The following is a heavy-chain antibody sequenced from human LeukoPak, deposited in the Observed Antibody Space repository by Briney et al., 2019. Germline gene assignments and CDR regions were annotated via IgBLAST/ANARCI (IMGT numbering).Heavy chain of an antibody. Sequence: SETLSLTCTVSGVSISTSTHYWAWIRQPPGRGLEWIASMFYRGTTYYNASLRSRATLSVDTSMNQFSLKLSSVTASDTATFYCVRQGGWGGAASLIEFWGQGTLVTVSS. CDR2: MFYRGTT. CDR3: VRQGGWGGAASLIEF. CDR1: GVSISTSTHY. J-gene: IGHJ4*02. V-gene: IGHV4-39*01. D-gene: IGHD2-15*01.